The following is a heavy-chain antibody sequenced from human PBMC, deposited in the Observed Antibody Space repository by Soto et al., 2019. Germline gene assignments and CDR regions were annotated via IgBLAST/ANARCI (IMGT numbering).Heavy chain of an antibody. J-gene: IGHJ6*02. Sequence: PGESLKISCKGSGYSFTSYWISWVRQMPGKGLEWMGRIDPSDSYTNYSPSFQGHVTISAGKSISTAYLQWSSLKASDTAMYYCARVRWQTNYYYYGMDVWGQGTTVTVSS. V-gene: IGHV5-10-1*01. CDR3: ARVRWQTNYYYYGMDV. D-gene: IGHD2-15*01. CDR2: IDPSDSYT. CDR1: GYSFTSYW.